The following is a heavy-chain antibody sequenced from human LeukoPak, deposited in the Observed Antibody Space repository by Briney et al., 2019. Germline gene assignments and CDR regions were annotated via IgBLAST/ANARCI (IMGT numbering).Heavy chain of an antibody. Sequence: ASVKVSCKASGGTFSSYAINWVRQAPGQGLEWMGGIIPIFGTANYAQKFQGRVTITTDESTSTAYMELSSLRSEDTAVYYCAREVRSGYDRYYFDYWGQGTLVTVSS. CDR2: IIPIFGTA. V-gene: IGHV1-69*05. CDR1: GGTFSSYA. CDR3: AREVRSGYDRYYFDY. D-gene: IGHD5-12*01. J-gene: IGHJ4*02.